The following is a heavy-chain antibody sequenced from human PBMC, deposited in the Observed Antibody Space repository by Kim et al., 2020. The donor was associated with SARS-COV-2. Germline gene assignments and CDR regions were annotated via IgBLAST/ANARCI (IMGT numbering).Heavy chain of an antibody. D-gene: IGHD3-10*01. CDR1: GFTFSSYS. CDR3: ARDLGGWFGGLSQAYYFDY. V-gene: IGHV3-21*01. Sequence: GGSLRLSCAASGFTFSSYSMNWVRQAPGKGLEWVSSISSSSSYIYYADSVKGRFTISRDNAKNSLYLQMNSLRAEDTAVYYCARDLGGWFGGLSQAYYFDYWGQGTLVTVSS. CDR2: ISSSSSYI. J-gene: IGHJ4*02.